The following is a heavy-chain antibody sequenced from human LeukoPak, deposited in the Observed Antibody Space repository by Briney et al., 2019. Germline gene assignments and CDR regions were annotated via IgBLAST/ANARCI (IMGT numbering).Heavy chain of an antibody. CDR2: INYSGST. CDR3: ARGRLKSVLPYAFDI. J-gene: IGHJ3*02. D-gene: IGHD6-6*01. CDR1: GGSISSYY. V-gene: IGHV4-59*01. Sequence: PSETLSLTCTVSGGSISSYYWSWIRQPPGKGLEWIGYINYSGSTNYNPSLKSRVTISVDTSKNQFSLKLSSVTAADTAVYYCARGRLKSVLPYAFDIWGQGTMVTVSS.